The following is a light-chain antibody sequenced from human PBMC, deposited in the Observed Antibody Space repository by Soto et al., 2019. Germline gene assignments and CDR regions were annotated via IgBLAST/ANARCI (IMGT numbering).Light chain of an antibody. V-gene: IGKV3-11*01. CDR2: DAF. J-gene: IGKJ1*01. CDR3: QHYGSSLWT. CDR1: QSIGNS. Sequence: TVLTQSPATLSLSPGERATLSCKASQSIGNSLGWFQQKPGQAPRLLIDDAFNRATGIPARFTGSGSGSDFTLTISSLEPEDFAVYYCQHYGSSLWTFGQGTKVEIK.